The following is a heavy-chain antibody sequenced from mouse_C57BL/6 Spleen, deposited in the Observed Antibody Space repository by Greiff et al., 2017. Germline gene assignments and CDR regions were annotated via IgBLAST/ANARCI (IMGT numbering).Heavy chain of an antibody. CDR2: INYDGSSP. Sequence: EVHLVESEGGLVQPGSSMKLSCTASGFTFSDYYMAWVRQVPEKGLEWVANINYDGSSPYYLASLKSRFIISRDNAKNILYLHMSSLKSEDTATYYWARDTGLDSSGYAMDYWGQGTSVTVSS. J-gene: IGHJ4*01. V-gene: IGHV5-16*01. D-gene: IGHD3-2*02. CDR3: ARDTGLDSSGYAMDY. CDR1: GFTFSDYY.